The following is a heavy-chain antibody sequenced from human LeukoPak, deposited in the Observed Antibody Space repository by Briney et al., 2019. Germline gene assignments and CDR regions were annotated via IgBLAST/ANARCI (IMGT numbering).Heavy chain of an antibody. Sequence: GASVKVSCKASGYTFTGYYMHWVRQAPGQGLEWMGWINPNSGGTNYAQKFQGWVTMTRDTSISTAYMELSRLRSDDTAVYYCARGGMLDTAMVLFDYWGQGTLVTVSS. J-gene: IGHJ4*02. D-gene: IGHD5-18*01. CDR2: INPNSGGT. V-gene: IGHV1-2*04. CDR3: ARGGMLDTAMVLFDY. CDR1: GYTFTGYY.